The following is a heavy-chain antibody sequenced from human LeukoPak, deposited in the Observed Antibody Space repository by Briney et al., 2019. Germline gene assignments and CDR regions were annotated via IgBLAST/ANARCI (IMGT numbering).Heavy chain of an antibody. CDR2: INQNVSAK. Sequence: GGSLRLSCAASGFTFSRYWMSWVREAPGKGLGWVASINQNVSAKYYMDSVRGGFTISRDNSKNTLSMQMNSLGAEDTAIYYCATYRRVLLHFESWGKGTMVTVSS. CDR1: GFTFSRYW. D-gene: IGHD2-8*02. CDR3: ATYRRVLLHFES. V-gene: IGHV3-7*03. J-gene: IGHJ4*02.